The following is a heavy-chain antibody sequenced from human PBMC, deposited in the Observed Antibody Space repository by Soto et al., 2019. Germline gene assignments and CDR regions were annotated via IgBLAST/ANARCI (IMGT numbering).Heavy chain of an antibody. Sequence: GGSLRLSCAASGFTFSSYAMSWVRQAPGKGLEWVSAISGSGGSTYYADSVKGRFTISRDNSKNTLYLQMNSLRAEDTAVYYCAKAQQVGPHCSSTSCYTPGAFDIWGQGTMVTVSS. CDR2: ISGSGGST. J-gene: IGHJ3*02. CDR3: AKAQQVGPHCSSTSCYTPGAFDI. CDR1: GFTFSSYA. V-gene: IGHV3-23*01. D-gene: IGHD2-2*02.